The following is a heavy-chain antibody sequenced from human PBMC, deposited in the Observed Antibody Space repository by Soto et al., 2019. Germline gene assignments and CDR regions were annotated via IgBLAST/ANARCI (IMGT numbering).Heavy chain of an antibody. V-gene: IGHV1-18*04. Sequence: GASVKVSCKASGYTFTSYGISWVRQAPGQGLEWMGWISAYNGNTNYAQKLQGRVTMTTDTSTSTAYMELRSLRSDDTAVYYCARGYSSAWSLDWFDPWGQGTLVTVSS. CDR3: ARGYSSAWSLDWFDP. CDR2: ISAYNGNT. J-gene: IGHJ5*02. CDR1: GYTFTSYG. D-gene: IGHD6-19*01.